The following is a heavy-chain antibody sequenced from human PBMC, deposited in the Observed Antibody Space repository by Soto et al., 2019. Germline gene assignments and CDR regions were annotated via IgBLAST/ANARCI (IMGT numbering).Heavy chain of an antibody. CDR3: ARVLGNGADYYDSSGYYGPIH. D-gene: IGHD3-22*01. V-gene: IGHV4-31*03. Sequence: SETLSLTCTVSGGSISSGGYYWSWIRQHPGKGLEWIGYIYYSGSTYYNPSLKSRVTISVDTSKNQFSLKLSSVTAADTAVYYCARVLGNGADYYDSSGYYGPIHWGQGTLVTVS. CDR2: IYYSGST. CDR1: GGSISSGGYY. J-gene: IGHJ4*02.